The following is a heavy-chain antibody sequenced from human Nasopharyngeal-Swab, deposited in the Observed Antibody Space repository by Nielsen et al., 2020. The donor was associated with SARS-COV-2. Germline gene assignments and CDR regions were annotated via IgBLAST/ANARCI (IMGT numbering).Heavy chain of an antibody. J-gene: IGHJ3*02. CDR1: GFTFSSYA. CDR2: ISYDGSNK. CDR3: ARDDGEMATKIPHQSGAFDI. D-gene: IGHD5-24*01. V-gene: IGHV3-30*04. Sequence: GGSLRLSCAASGFTFSSYAMHWVRQAPGKGLEWVAVISYDGSNKYYADSVKGRFTISRDNSKNTLYLQMNSLRAEDTAVYYCARDDGEMATKIPHQSGAFDIWGQGTMVTVSS.